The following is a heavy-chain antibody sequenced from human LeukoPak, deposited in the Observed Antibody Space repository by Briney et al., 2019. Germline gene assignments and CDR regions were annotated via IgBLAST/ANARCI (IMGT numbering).Heavy chain of an antibody. CDR2: INHSGST. CDR1: GGSFSGYY. D-gene: IGHD3-10*01. V-gene: IGHV4-34*01. J-gene: IGHJ4*02. Sequence: PSETLSLTCAVYGGSFSGYYWSWIRQPPGKGLEWIGEINHSGSTNYNPSLKSRVTISVDTSKNQFSLKLSSVTAADTAVYYCASRRALWFGESPDYWGQGTLVTVSS. CDR3: ASRRALWFGESPDY.